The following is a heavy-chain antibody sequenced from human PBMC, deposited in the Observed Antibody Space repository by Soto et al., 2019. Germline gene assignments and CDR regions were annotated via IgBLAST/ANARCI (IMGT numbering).Heavy chain of an antibody. J-gene: IGHJ6*02. D-gene: IGHD6-19*01. CDR2: ISYDGSNK. V-gene: IGHV3-30*18. CDR3: AKEGLSIAVGPGNRDYYYYGMDV. Sequence: GGSLRLSCAASGFTFSSYGMHWVRQAPGKGLEWVAVISYDGSNKYYADSVKGRFTISRDNSKSTLYLQMNSLRAEDTAVYYCAKEGLSIAVGPGNRDYYYYGMDVWGQGTTVTVSS. CDR1: GFTFSSYG.